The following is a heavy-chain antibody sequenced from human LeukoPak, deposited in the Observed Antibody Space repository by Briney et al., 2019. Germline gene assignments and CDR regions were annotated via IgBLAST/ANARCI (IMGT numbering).Heavy chain of an antibody. V-gene: IGHV4-4*07. Sequence: SETLSLTCAVYGGSFSGYYWSWIRQPAGKGLEWIGRIYTSGSTNYNPSLKSRVTMSVDTSKNQFSLKLSSVTAADTAVYYCARDETEVGATVWFDPWGQGTLVTVSS. CDR3: ARDETEVGATVWFDP. D-gene: IGHD1-26*01. J-gene: IGHJ5*02. CDR2: IYTSGST. CDR1: GGSFSGYY.